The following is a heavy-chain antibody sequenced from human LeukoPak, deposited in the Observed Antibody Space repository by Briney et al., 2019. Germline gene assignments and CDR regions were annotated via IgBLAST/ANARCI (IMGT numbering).Heavy chain of an antibody. V-gene: IGHV3-30*03. J-gene: IGHJ5*02. CDR2: ISYDGSNK. D-gene: IGHD1-26*01. Sequence: GGSLRLSCAASGFTFSSYGMHWVRQAPGKGLEWVAVISYDGSNKYYADSVKGRFTISSDNSKNTLYLQMNSLRAEDTAVYYCAAGGSYLFDPWGQGTLVTVSS. CDR1: GFTFSSYG. CDR3: AAGGSYLFDP.